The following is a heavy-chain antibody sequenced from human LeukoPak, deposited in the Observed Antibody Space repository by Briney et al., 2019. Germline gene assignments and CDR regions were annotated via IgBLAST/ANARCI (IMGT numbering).Heavy chain of an antibody. CDR1: GYSFTSYW. CDR3: ARSTSDAFDI. Sequence: NRGESLQISCKGSGYSFTSYWIGWVRQLPGKGLEWMGIIYPGDSDTRYSPSFQGQVTVSADKSISTAYLQWSSLKASDTAMYYCARSTSDAFDIWGQGTMVTVSS. J-gene: IGHJ3*02. CDR2: IYPGDSDT. V-gene: IGHV5-51*01. D-gene: IGHD2-2*01.